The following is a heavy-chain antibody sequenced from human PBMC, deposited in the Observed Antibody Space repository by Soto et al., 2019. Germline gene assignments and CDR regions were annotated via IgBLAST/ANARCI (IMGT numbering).Heavy chain of an antibody. Sequence: ASVKVSCKASGYSFANNDVSWVRQATGQGLEWMGWMNPGSGDTGYAPKFQGRVTITRDTSASTAYMELSSLGSEDTAVYYCVRRHVSATGIDWFDPWGQGTLVTVSS. CDR3: VRRHVSATGIDWFDP. CDR2: MNPGSGDT. V-gene: IGHV1-8*01. CDR1: GYSFANND. D-gene: IGHD6-13*01. J-gene: IGHJ5*02.